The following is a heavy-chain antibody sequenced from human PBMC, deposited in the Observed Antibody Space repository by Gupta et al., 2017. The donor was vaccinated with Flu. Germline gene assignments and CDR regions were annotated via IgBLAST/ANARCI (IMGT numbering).Heavy chain of an antibody. V-gene: IGHV1-69*02. J-gene: IGHJ6*02. Sequence: QVQLVQSGAEVKKPGSSVKVSCKASGGTFSSYTISRVRQAPGQGLEWMGRIIPILGIANYAQKVQGRVTITADKSTSTAYMELSSLRSEDTAVYYCASGGNALNYYYYYGRDVWGQGTTVTVSS. D-gene: IGHD3-16*01. CDR3: ASGGNALNYYYYYGRDV. CDR1: GGTFSSYT. CDR2: IIPILGIA.